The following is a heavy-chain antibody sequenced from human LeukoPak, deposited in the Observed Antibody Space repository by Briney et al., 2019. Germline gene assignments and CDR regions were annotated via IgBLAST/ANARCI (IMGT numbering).Heavy chain of an antibody. CDR3: ARYGFWSGDFI. CDR1: GGSISSYY. J-gene: IGHJ4*02. CDR2: IYTSGST. Sequence: PSETLSLTCTVSGGSISSYYWSWIRQPAGKGLEWIGRIYTSGSTNYNPSLKSRVTMSVDTSKNQFSLKVNSVTAADTAVYYCARYGFWSGDFIWGQGTLVTVSS. V-gene: IGHV4-4*07. D-gene: IGHD3-3*01.